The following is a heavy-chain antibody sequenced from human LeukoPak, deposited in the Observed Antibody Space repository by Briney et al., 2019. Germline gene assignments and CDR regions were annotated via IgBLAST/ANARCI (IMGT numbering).Heavy chain of an antibody. CDR3: ARGRSWYAMGYYYYYMDV. Sequence: ASVKVSCKASGYTFTSYYMHWVRQAPGQGLEWMGIINPSGGSTSYAQKFQGRVTMTRDMSTSTVYMELSSLRSEDMAVYYCARGRSWYAMGYYYYYMDVWGKGTTVTVSS. CDR2: INPSGGST. D-gene: IGHD6-13*01. V-gene: IGHV1-46*01. J-gene: IGHJ6*03. CDR1: GYTFTSYY.